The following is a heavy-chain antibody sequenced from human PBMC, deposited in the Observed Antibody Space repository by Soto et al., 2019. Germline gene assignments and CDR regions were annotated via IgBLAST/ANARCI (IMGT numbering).Heavy chain of an antibody. Sequence: QVQLVQSGAEVKKPGASVKVSCKASGYTFTNYYMHWVRQAPGQGLEWMGMINPSVGSTSYAQKFQGRVNMTRDTSMRTVYMELSSLRSEDTAVYYCARPFRGVTALALDYWGQGTLVTVSS. V-gene: IGHV1-46*01. CDR1: GYTFTNYY. D-gene: IGHD3-10*01. CDR2: INPSVGST. J-gene: IGHJ4*02. CDR3: ARPFRGVTALALDY.